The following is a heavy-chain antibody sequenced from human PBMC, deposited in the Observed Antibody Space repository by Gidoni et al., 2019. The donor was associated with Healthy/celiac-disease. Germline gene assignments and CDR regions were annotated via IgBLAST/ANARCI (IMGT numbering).Heavy chain of an antibody. CDR1: GYSLTSYW. Sequence: EVQLVQSGAEVKKPGEPLKLSCRGPGYSLTSYWIGWVRQTPGKGLEWMGLIYPGDSDTRYSPSFQGQVTISADKSISTAYLQWSSLKASDTAMYYCARLSYYDILTGYYKEGYYYYGMDVWGQGTTVTVSS. V-gene: IGHV5-51*01. CDR3: ARLSYYDILTGYYKEGYYYYGMDV. D-gene: IGHD3-9*01. J-gene: IGHJ6*02. CDR2: IYPGDSDT.